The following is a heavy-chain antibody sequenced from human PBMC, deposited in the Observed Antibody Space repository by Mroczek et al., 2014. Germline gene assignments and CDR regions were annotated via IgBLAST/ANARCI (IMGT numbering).Heavy chain of an antibody. CDR3: TRGGPSGNVISKDYYYGMDV. V-gene: IGHV3-49*03. CDR2: IRSKAYGGTT. D-gene: IGHD2-15*01. Sequence: VQLVQSGGGLVQPGRSLRLSCTASGFTFGDYAMSWFRQAPGKGLEWVGFIRSKAYGGTTEYAASVKGRFTISRDDSKSIAYLQMNSLKTEDTAVYYCTRGGPSGNVISKDYYYGMDVWGQGTTVTVSS. CDR1: GFTFGDYA. J-gene: IGHJ6*02.